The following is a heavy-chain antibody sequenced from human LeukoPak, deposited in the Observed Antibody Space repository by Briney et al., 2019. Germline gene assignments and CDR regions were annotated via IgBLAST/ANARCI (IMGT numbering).Heavy chain of an antibody. CDR3: QGGRF. D-gene: IGHD1-26*01. CDR2: IKSKTDGGTT. Sequence: GGSLRLSCSASGFAFTNAWMSWVRQAPGKGLEWVGRIKSKTDGGTTDYAAPVKGRFSISRDDSKNTLYLQMNSLKSEDTAVYYCQGGRFWGQGTLVTVSS. J-gene: IGHJ4*02. V-gene: IGHV3-15*01. CDR1: GFAFTNAW.